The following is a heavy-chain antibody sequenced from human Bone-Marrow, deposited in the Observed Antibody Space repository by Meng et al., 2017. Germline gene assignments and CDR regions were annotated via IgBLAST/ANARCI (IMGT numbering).Heavy chain of an antibody. J-gene: IGHJ4*02. D-gene: IGHD6-19*01. CDR1: GFTFSDYY. CDR2: ISSSSTI. Sequence: GGSLRLSCAASGFTFSDYYMNWVRQAPGKGLEWVSSISSSSTIYYADSVKGRFTISRDNAKNSLYLQMNSLRAEDTAVYYCAGEIAVAGTYFDYWGQGTLVTVSS. V-gene: IGHV3-69-1*01. CDR3: AGEIAVAGTYFDY.